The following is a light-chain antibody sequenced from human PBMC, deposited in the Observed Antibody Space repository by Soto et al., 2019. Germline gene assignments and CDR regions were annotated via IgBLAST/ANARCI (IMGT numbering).Light chain of an antibody. CDR1: QSVSNNY. V-gene: IGKV3-20*01. CDR2: GAS. J-gene: IGKJ1*01. CDR3: QQCGSSGT. Sequence: IVWTQSPGTLSFSPGERATLSFRASQSVSNNYLAWYQQKPGQAPRLLIYGASNRATGIPDRFSGSGSGTDFTLTISRLEPEDFAVYYCQQCGSSGTFGQGTKVDIK.